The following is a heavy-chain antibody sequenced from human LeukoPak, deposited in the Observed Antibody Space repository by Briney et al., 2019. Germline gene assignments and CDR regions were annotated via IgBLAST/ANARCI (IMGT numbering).Heavy chain of an antibody. V-gene: IGHV1-69*05. J-gene: IGHJ4*02. CDR1: GGTFSSYA. D-gene: IGHD3-9*01. CDR3: ARGSGHYDILTGYYSYDY. CDR2: IIPIFGTA. Sequence: SVKVSCKASGGTFSSYAISWVRQAPGQGLEWMGGIIPIFGTANYAQKFQGRVTITTDESTSTAYMELSSLRSEDTAVYYCARGSGHYDILTGYYSYDYRGQGTLVTVSS.